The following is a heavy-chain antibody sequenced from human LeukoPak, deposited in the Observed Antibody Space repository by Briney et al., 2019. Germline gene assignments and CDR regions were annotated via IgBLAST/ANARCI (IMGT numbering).Heavy chain of an antibody. CDR1: GFTFSSYA. CDR3: AKVELGDTAPTI. V-gene: IGHV3-23*01. D-gene: IGHD5-18*01. J-gene: IGHJ3*02. CDR2: ISGSGGST. Sequence: GVLRLSCAASGFTFSSYAMSWVRQAPGKGPEWVSAISGSGGSTYYADSVKGRFTISRDNSKNTLYLQMNSLRAEDTAVYYCAKVELGDTAPTIWGQGTMVTVSS.